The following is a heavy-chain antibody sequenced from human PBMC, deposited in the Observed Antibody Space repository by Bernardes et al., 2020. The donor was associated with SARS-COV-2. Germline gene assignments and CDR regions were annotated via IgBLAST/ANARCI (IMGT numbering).Heavy chain of an antibody. V-gene: IGHV1-69*02. D-gene: IGHD1-26*01. Sequence: SVKVSCKASGGTFSSYTIIWVRQAPGQGLEWMGRIIPILGIANYAQKFQGRVTITADKSTSTAYMELSSLRSEDTAVYYCARSRDLISGSYYFDYWGQGTLVTVSS. CDR2: IIPILGIA. CDR1: GGTFSSYT. J-gene: IGHJ4*02. CDR3: ARSRDLISGSYYFDY.